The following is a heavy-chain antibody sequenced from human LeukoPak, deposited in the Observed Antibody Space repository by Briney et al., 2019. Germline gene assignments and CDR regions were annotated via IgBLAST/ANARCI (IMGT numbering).Heavy chain of an antibody. CDR1: GFTFTSSA. CDR2: IVVGSGNT. Sequence: ASVKVSCKASGFTFTSSAVQWVRQARGQRLEWIGWIVVGSGNTNYAQKLQERVTITRDMSTSTAYMELSSLRSEDTAVYYCAAGFSWAHSSGYSALDYWGQGTLVTVSS. CDR3: AAGFSWAHSSGYSALDY. V-gene: IGHV1-58*01. D-gene: IGHD3-22*01. J-gene: IGHJ4*02.